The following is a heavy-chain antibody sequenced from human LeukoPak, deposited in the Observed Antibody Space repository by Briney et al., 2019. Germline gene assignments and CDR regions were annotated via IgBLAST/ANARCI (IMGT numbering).Heavy chain of an antibody. Sequence: GASVKVSCKASGYTFTSYYMHWVRQAPGQRLEWMGWINAGSGNTKYSQKFQGRVTITRDTSASTAYMELSSLRSEDTAVYYCARDLADGYYYDSSGYYPWGQGTLVTVSS. D-gene: IGHD3-22*01. CDR3: ARDLADGYYYDSSGYYP. J-gene: IGHJ5*02. CDR1: GYTFTSYY. V-gene: IGHV1-3*01. CDR2: INAGSGNT.